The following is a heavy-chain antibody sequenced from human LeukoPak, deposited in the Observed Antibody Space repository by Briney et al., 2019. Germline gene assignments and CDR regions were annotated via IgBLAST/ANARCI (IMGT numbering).Heavy chain of an antibody. J-gene: IGHJ4*02. V-gene: IGHV4-34*01. Sequence: PSETLSLTCAVYGGSFSGYYWSWIRQPPGKGLEWIGEINHSGSTNYNPSLKSRVTISVDTSKNQFSLKLSSVTAADTAVYYCARGRIGDYEGYFDYWGQGNLVTVSS. CDR1: GGSFSGYY. CDR3: ARGRIGDYEGYFDY. D-gene: IGHD4-17*01. CDR2: INHSGST.